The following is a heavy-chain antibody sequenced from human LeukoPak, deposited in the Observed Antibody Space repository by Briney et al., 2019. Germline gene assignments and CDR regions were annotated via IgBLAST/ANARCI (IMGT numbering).Heavy chain of an antibody. D-gene: IGHD3-9*01. CDR1: GFTFSSYT. CDR3: AKASVLRYFDWLLYLDY. CDR2: ISSSSSHI. J-gene: IGHJ4*02. Sequence: GGSLRLSCAASGFTFSSYTMNWVRQAPGRGLEWVSSISSSSSHIYYIDSVKGRFTISRDNSKNTLYLQMNSLRAEDTAVYYCAKASVLRYFDWLLYLDYWGQGTLVTVSS. V-gene: IGHV3-21*01.